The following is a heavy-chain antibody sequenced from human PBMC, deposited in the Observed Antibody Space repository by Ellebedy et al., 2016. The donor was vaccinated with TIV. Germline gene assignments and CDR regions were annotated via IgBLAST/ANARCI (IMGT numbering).Heavy chain of an antibody. D-gene: IGHD3-9*01. CDR3: ARADYDMRLDV. CDR1: GGSISSYY. Sequence: GSLRLSCTVSGGSISSYYWSWIRQPAGKGLEWIGRIYTSGSTNYNPSLKSRVTMSVDTSKNQFSLKLSSVTAADTAVYYCARADYDMRLDVWGQGTTVTVSS. V-gene: IGHV4-4*07. CDR2: IYTSGST. J-gene: IGHJ6*02.